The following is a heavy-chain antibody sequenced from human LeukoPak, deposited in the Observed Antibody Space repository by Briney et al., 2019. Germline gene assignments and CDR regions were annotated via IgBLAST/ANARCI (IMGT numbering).Heavy chain of an antibody. J-gene: IGHJ4*02. CDR1: GFTFSNSW. CDR3: ARHLSRGQNFDY. Sequence: PGGSLRLSCAASGFTFSNSWMSWFRQAPGQRLEWVASIKDDGSDTYYLGSVKGRFTISRDNAKTSLFLQMDGLRADDTAVFFCARHLSRGQNFDYWGQGTLVTVSS. CDR2: IKDDGSDT. V-gene: IGHV3-7*01.